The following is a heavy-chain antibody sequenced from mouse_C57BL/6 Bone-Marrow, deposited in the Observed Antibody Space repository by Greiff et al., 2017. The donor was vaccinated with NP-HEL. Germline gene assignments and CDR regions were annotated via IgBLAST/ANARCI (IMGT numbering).Heavy chain of an antibody. J-gene: IGHJ3*01. V-gene: IGHV1-63*01. CDR3: ARGPHYYGSSWFAY. D-gene: IGHD1-1*01. Sequence: QVQLQQSGAELVRPGTSVKMSCKASGYTFTNYWIGWAKQRPGHGLEWIGDIYPGGGYTNYNEKFKGKATLTVDKSSSTAYMQFSSLTSEDSAIYYCARGPHYYGSSWFAYWGQGTLVTVSA. CDR1: GYTFTNYW. CDR2: IYPGGGYT.